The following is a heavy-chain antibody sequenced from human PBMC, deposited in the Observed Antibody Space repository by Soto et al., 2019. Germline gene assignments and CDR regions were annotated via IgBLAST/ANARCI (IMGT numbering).Heavy chain of an antibody. Sequence: ASVKVSCKASGYTFTGYYMHWVRQAPGQGLEWMGWINPNSGGTNYAQKFQGWVTMTRDTSISTAYMELSRLRSDDTAVYYCARGGDIVLVPPALDLSYWGQGTLVTVSS. D-gene: IGHD2-2*01. CDR3: ARGGDIVLVPPALDLSY. J-gene: IGHJ1*01. CDR2: INPNSGGT. V-gene: IGHV1-2*04. CDR1: GYTFTGYY.